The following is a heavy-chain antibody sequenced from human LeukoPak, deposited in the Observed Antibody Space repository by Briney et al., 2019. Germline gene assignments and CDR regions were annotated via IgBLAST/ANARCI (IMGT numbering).Heavy chain of an antibody. V-gene: IGHV4-59*01. Sequence: PSETLSLTCTVSGGSISSYYWSWIRQPPGKGLEWIGYIYYSGNTNYNPSLKSRRTISVDTSKNQFSLKLSSVTAADTAVYYCARVYCSSTTCYGFDYWGEGTLVTVSS. CDR2: IYYSGNT. CDR3: ARVYCSSTTCYGFDY. CDR1: GGSISSYY. D-gene: IGHD2-2*01. J-gene: IGHJ4*02.